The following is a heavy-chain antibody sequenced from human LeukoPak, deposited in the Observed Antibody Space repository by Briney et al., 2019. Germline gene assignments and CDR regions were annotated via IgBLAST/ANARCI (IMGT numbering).Heavy chain of an antibody. Sequence: ETLSLTCAVYGGSFSGYYWSWIRQPPGKGLEWASVIYSGGSTYYADSVKGRFTISRDNSKNTLYLQMNSLRAEDTAVYYCARDLGGSGSFGYWGQGTLVTVSS. D-gene: IGHD3-10*01. CDR3: ARDLGGSGSFGY. J-gene: IGHJ4*02. CDR1: GGSFSGYY. CDR2: IYSGGST. V-gene: IGHV3-66*01.